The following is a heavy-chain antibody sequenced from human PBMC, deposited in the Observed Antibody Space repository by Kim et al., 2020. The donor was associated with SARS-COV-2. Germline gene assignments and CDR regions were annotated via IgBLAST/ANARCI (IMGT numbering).Heavy chain of an antibody. D-gene: IGHD3-16*02. CDR2: INHSGSS. V-gene: IGHV4-34*01. CDR3: TRRRQVSLYLYYYGMDV. Sequence: SETLSLTCTVYGGSFSGYYWSLIRQSPGKGLEWIGEINHSGSSNYNPSLKNRVTISVEKSKNQFSLNLTSVTAADRAVYYCTRRRQVSLYLYYYGMDVWG. CDR1: GGSFSGYY. J-gene: IGHJ6*01.